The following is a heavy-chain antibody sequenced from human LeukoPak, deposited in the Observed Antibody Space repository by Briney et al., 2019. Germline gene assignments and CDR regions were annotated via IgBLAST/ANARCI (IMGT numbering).Heavy chain of an antibody. CDR1: GFTFSSYE. D-gene: IGHD6-19*01. CDR3: TRIPYSSGRYPHAAFDI. CDR2: ISSSGSTI. Sequence: GGSLRLSCAASGFTFSSYEMNWVRQAPGKGPEWVSYISSSGSTIYYADSVKGRFTISRDNAKNSLYLQMNSLRAEDTAVYYCTRIPYSSGRYPHAAFDIWGQGTMVTVSS. J-gene: IGHJ3*02. V-gene: IGHV3-48*03.